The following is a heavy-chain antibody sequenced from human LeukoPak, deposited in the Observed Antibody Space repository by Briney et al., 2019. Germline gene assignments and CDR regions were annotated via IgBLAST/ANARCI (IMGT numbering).Heavy chain of an antibody. CDR3: AKRGIVIRGILVIGYHQEAYHYDY. Sequence: GGSLRLSCVVSGISLTNYAMTWVRQAPGKGLEWVSYISERGGSTSYADSVKGRFTISRDTSLNTLYLQMTSLRAEDTAVYFCAKRGIVIRGILVIGYHQEAYHYDYWGQGALVTVSS. D-gene: IGHD3-10*01. J-gene: IGHJ4*02. V-gene: IGHV3-23*01. CDR1: GISLTNYA. CDR2: ISERGGST.